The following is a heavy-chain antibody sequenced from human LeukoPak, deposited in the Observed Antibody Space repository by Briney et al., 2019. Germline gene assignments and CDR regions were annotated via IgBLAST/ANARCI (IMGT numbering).Heavy chain of an antibody. CDR1: GYTFTSYD. D-gene: IGHD5-18*01. CDR2: MNPNSGNT. J-gene: IGHJ6*03. Sequence: ASVKASCKASGYTFTSYDINWVRQATGQGLEWMGWMNPNSGNTGYAQKFQGRVTITRNTSISTAYMELSSLRSEDAAVYYCAREFHEWIQLWPLADYYYYMDVWGKGTTVTVSS. CDR3: AREFHEWIQLWPLADYYYYMDV. V-gene: IGHV1-8*03.